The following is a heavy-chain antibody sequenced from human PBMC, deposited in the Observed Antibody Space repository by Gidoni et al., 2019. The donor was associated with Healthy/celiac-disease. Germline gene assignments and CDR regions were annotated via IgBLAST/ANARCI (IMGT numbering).Heavy chain of an antibody. CDR3: TRHDRGSSGWYGAFDI. Sequence: EVQLVESGGGLVQPGGSLKLSCAASGFTFSGSAMHWVRQASGKGLEWVGRIRRKANSYATAYAASVKGRFTISRDDSKNTAYLQMNSLKTEDTAVYYCTRHDRGSSGWYGAFDIWGQGTMVTVSS. D-gene: IGHD6-19*01. CDR2: IRRKANSYAT. J-gene: IGHJ3*02. V-gene: IGHV3-73*02. CDR1: GFTFSGSA.